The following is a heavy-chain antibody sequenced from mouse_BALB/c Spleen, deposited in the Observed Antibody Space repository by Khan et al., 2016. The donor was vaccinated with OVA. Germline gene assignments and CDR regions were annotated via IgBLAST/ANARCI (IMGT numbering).Heavy chain of an antibody. CDR3: ARSVTITTVVATDFDY. Sequence: EVRLVESGPGLVKPSQSLSLTCTVTGYSITSDYAWNWIRQFPGNKLEWMGYISYSGRTSYNPSLKSRISITRDTSKNQFFLQLHSVTTEDTATYYCARSVTITTVVATDFDYWGQGTTLTVSS. CDR2: ISYSGRT. CDR1: GYSITSDYA. J-gene: IGHJ2*01. D-gene: IGHD1-1*01. V-gene: IGHV3-2*02.